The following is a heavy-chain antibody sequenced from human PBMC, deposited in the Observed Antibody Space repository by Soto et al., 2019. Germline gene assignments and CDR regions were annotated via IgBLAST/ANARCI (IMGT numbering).Heavy chain of an antibody. CDR2: IWYDGSNK. Sequence: QVQLVESGGGVVQPGRSLRLSCAASGFTFSSYGMHWVRQAPGKGLEWVAVIWYDGSNKYYADSVKGRFIISRDNSKNTLYLQMNSLRAEDTAVYYCARDKWVSIAARQVEDGYYYGMDVWGQGTTVTVSS. CDR3: ARDKWVSIAARQVEDGYYYGMDV. CDR1: GFTFSSYG. D-gene: IGHD6-6*01. J-gene: IGHJ6*02. V-gene: IGHV3-33*01.